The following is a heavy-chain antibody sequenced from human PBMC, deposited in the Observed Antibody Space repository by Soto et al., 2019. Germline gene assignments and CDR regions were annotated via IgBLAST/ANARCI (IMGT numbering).Heavy chain of an antibody. CDR3: ARVDYYYDSSAPGGYFDY. J-gene: IGHJ4*02. Sequence: PSETLSLTCTVSGGSISSGGYYWIWIRHHPGKGLEWIGYIYYSGSTYYNPSLKSRVTISVDTSKNQFSLKLSSVTAADTAVYYCARVDYYYDSSAPGGYFDYWGQGTLVTVSS. CDR2: IYYSGST. V-gene: IGHV4-31*03. D-gene: IGHD3-22*01. CDR1: GGSISSGGYY.